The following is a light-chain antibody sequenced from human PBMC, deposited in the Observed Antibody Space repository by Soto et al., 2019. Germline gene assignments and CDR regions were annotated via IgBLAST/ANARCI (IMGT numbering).Light chain of an antibody. CDR1: QSLSSIY. Sequence: EIVLTQSPATLSLSPGDIASLSCRASQSLSSIYLAWYQQKPGQAPRLLIYGASNRATGIPDRFSGSGSGTDFTLTISRLEPEDFAVYYCQQYGSSGTFGQGTKVDIK. J-gene: IGKJ1*01. V-gene: IGKV3-20*01. CDR3: QQYGSSGT. CDR2: GAS.